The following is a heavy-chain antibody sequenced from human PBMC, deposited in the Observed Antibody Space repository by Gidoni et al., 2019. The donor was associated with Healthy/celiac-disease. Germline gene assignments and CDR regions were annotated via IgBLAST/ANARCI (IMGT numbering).Heavy chain of an antibody. V-gene: IGHV3-43*01. CDR3: AKDMVQGPLEGAYYFDY. D-gene: IGHD3-10*01. CDR1: GFTFDDYT. CDR2: ISWDGGST. Sequence: EVQLVESGGVVVQPGGSLRLSCAASGFTFDDYTMHWVRQAPGKGLEWVSRISWDGGSTYYADSVKGRFTISRDNSKNSLYLQMNSLRTEDTALYYCAKDMVQGPLEGAYYFDYWGQGTLVTVSS. J-gene: IGHJ4*02.